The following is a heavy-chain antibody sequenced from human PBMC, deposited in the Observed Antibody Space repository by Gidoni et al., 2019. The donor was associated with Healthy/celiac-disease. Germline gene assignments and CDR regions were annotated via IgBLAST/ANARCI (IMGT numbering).Heavy chain of an antibody. CDR2: INPRGGST. D-gene: IGHD4-17*01. J-gene: IGHJ4*02. CDR3: ARLGLRLETEVFDY. V-gene: IGHV1-46*01. Sequence: QVQLVQSGAEVKKPGASVKVSCKASGYTFTSYYMHWVRQAPGQGLEWMGIINPRGGSTSDEKKFQGRVTMTRDTSTSTVYMELSSLRSEDTAVYYCARLGLRLETEVFDYWGQGTLVTVSS. CDR1: GYTFTSYY.